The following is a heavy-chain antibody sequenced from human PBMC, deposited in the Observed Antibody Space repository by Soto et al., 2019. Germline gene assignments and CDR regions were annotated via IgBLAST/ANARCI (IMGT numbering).Heavy chain of an antibody. D-gene: IGHD3-10*01. CDR2: IIPIFGTA. CDR1: GGTFSSYA. CDR3: ARDFGVRGVIKGRGNWFDP. V-gene: IGHV1-69*13. Sequence: ASVKVSCKASGGTFSSYAISWVRQAPGQGLEWTGGIIPIFGTANYAQKFQGRVTITADESTSTAYMELSSLRSEDTAVYYCARDFGVRGVIKGRGNWFDPWGQGTLVTVSS. J-gene: IGHJ5*02.